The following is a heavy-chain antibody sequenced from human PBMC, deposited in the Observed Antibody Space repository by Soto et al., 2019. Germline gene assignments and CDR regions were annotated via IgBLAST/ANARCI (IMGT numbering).Heavy chain of an antibody. CDR2: ITTSRAYI. Sequence: EVQLVESGGGLVKPGGSLRLSCAASGFTFNTYDMNWVRQAPGKGLEWVSSITTSRAYIYYADSLKGRIPISRDNAKNSLFLQSNRLRAADTAGYYCVRSGTARLLRHSWFDTWGQGTRVNFSS. J-gene: IGHJ5*02. D-gene: IGHD1-7*01. V-gene: IGHV3-21*01. CDR3: VRSGTARLLRHSWFDT. CDR1: GFTFNTYD.